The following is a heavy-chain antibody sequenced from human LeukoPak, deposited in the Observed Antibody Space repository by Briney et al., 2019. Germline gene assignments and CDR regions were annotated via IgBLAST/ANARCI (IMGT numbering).Heavy chain of an antibody. CDR2: INPNSGGT. CDR3: ARAGGVVVAATDDYYYGMDV. V-gene: IGHV1-2*04. D-gene: IGHD2-15*01. Sequence: ASVKVSCKASGYTFTGYYMHWVRQAPGQGLEWMGWINPNSGGTNYAQKFRGWVTMTRDTSISTAYMELSRLRSDDTAVYYCARAGGVVVAATDDYYYGMDVWGQGTTVTVSS. CDR1: GYTFTGYY. J-gene: IGHJ6*02.